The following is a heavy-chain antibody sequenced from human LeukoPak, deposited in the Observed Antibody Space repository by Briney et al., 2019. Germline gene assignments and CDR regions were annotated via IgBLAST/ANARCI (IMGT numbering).Heavy chain of an antibody. J-gene: IGHJ4*02. Sequence: SETLSLPCAVYGGSFSSYYWSWIRRPPGKGLEWIGEINHSGSTNYNPSLKSRVTISVDTSKNQFSLKLSSVTAADTAVYYCARADYYGSGSRELPFDYWGQGTLVTVSS. CDR2: INHSGST. CDR3: ARADYYGSGSRELPFDY. V-gene: IGHV4-34*01. D-gene: IGHD3-10*01. CDR1: GGSFSSYY.